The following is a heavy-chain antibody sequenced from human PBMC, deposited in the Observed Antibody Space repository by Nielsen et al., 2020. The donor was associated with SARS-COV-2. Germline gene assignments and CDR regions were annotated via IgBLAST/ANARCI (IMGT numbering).Heavy chain of an antibody. CDR2: MNPNSGNT. D-gene: IGHD3-16*01. CDR3: ATDFAVITFGQGRY. V-gene: IGHV1-8*01. CDR1: GYTFTSYD. Sequence: ASVKVSCKASGYTFTSYDINWVRQATGQGLEWMGWMNPNSGNTGYAQKFQGRVTMTEDTSTDTAYMELSSLRSEDTAVYYCATDFAVITFGQGRYWGQGTLVTVSS. J-gene: IGHJ4*02.